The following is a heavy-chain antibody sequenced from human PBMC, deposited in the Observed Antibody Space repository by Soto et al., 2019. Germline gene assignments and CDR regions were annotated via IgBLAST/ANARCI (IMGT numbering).Heavy chain of an antibody. CDR2: ISSNGGST. CDR1: GFTFSSYA. Sequence: PGGSLRLSCSASGFTFSSYAMHWVSQAPGKGLEYVSAISSNGGSTYYADSVKGRFTISRDNSKNTLYLQMSSLRAEDTAVYFCVYASNPDYYGDPPYFDYWGQGTLVTVSS. D-gene: IGHD4-17*01. V-gene: IGHV3-64D*08. J-gene: IGHJ4*02. CDR3: VYASNPDYYGDPPYFDY.